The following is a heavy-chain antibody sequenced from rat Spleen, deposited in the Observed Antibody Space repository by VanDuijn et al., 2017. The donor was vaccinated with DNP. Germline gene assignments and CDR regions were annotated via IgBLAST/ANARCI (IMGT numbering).Heavy chain of an antibody. D-gene: IGHD1-3*01. CDR2: MWSDGDT. V-gene: IGHV2-32*01. J-gene: IGHJ1*01. CDR3: ARFPPGYFSYRDWYFDL. Sequence: QVQLKESGPGLVQPSQTLSLTCTVSGFSLTSYHVHWVRQPPGKGLEWMGVMWSDGDTSYNATLNSRLSISRDITKSQVFLKLNSLRPEDTAVYSCARFPPGYFSYRDWYFDLWGPGIMVTVSS. CDR1: GFSLTSYH.